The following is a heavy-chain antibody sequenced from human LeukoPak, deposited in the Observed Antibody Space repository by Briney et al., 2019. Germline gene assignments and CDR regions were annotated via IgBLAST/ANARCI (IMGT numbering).Heavy chain of an antibody. CDR2: ISAYTGNT. CDR3: ARVPMDSSGYYPNDAFDI. J-gene: IGHJ3*02. CDR1: GYTFTSYG. Sequence: ASVKVSCKASGYTFTSYGIIWVRQAPGQGLEWMGWISAYTGNTNYAQNLQVRVTMTTDTSTSTAYMELRSLRSDDTAVYYCARVPMDSSGYYPNDAFDIWGQGTMVTVSS. V-gene: IGHV1-18*01. D-gene: IGHD3-22*01.